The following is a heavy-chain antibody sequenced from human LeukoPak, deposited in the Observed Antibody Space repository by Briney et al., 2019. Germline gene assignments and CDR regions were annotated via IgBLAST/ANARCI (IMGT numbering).Heavy chain of an antibody. CDR2: IYYSGST. J-gene: IGHJ6*03. V-gene: IGHV4-39*01. CDR3: ARLRRQLYCCSTSCRTPYYYYYMDV. Sequence: SETLSLTCTVSGGSISSSSYYWGWIRQPPGKGLEWIGSIYYSGSTYYNPSLKSRVTISVDTSKNQFSLKLSSVTAADTAVYYCARLRRQLYCCSTSCRTPYYYYYMDVWGKGTTVTVSS. D-gene: IGHD2-2*01. CDR1: GGSISSSSYY.